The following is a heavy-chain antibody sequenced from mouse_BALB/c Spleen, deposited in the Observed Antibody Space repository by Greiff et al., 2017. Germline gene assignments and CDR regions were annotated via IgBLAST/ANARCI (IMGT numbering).Heavy chain of an antibody. J-gene: IGHJ3*01. V-gene: IGHV5-9-4*01. CDR1: GFTFSSYA. CDR3: ARNYGNYRKAWFAY. D-gene: IGHD2-1*01. CDR2: ISSGGSYT. Sequence: EVHLVESGGGLVKPGGSLKLSCAASGFTFSSYAMSWVRQSPEKRLEWVAEISSGGSYTYYPDTVTGRFTISRDNAKNTLYLEMSSLRSEDTAMYYCARNYGNYRKAWFAYWGQGTLVTVSA.